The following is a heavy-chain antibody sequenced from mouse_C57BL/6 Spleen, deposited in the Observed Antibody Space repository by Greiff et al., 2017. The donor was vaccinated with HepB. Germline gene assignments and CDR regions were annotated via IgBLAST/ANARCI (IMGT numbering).Heavy chain of an antibody. V-gene: IGHV3-6*01. CDR3: ARDTPWFAY. CDR2: ISYDGSN. Sequence: DVKLQESGPGLVKPSQSLSLTCSVTGYSITSGYYWNWIRQFPGNKLEWMGYISYDGSNNYNPSLKNRISITRDTSKNQFFLKLNSVTTEDTATYYCARDTPWFAYWGQGTLVTVSA. CDR1: GYSITSGYY. J-gene: IGHJ3*01.